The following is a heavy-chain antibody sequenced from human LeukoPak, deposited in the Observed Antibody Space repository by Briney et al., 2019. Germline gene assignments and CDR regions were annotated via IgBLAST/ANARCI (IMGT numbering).Heavy chain of an antibody. CDR2: IIPILGIA. J-gene: IGHJ4*02. Sequence: ASVKVSCKASGGTFSSYAISWVRQAPGQGLEWMGRIIPILGIANYAQKFQGRVTITADKSTSTAYMELSSLRSEDTAVYYCARGARRGATGDYFDYWGQGTLVTVSS. CDR3: ARGARRGATGDYFDY. V-gene: IGHV1-69*04. CDR1: GGTFSSYA. D-gene: IGHD1-26*01.